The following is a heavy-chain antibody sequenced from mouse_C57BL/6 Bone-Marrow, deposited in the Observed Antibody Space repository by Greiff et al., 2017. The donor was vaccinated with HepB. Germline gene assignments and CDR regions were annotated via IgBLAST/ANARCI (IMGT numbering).Heavy chain of an antibody. CDR3: ARPYDGYQAWFAY. D-gene: IGHD2-3*01. J-gene: IGHJ3*01. Sequence: EVQVVESGGDLVKPGGSLKLSCAASGFTFSSYGMSWVRQTPDKRLEWVATISSGGSYTYYPDSVKGRFTISRDNAKNTLYLQMSSLKSEDTAMYYCARPYDGYQAWFAYWGQGTLVTVSA. CDR2: ISSGGSYT. V-gene: IGHV5-6*01. CDR1: GFTFSSYG.